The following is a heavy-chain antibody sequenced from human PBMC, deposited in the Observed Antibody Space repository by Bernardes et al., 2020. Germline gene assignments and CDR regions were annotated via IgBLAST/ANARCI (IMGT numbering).Heavy chain of an antibody. Sequence: ASVKVSCKASGYTFTSYYMHWVRQAPGQGLEWMGIINPSGGSTSYAQKFQGRVTMARDTSTSTVYMELSSLRSEDTAVYYCARDWATIFGVVIHRAFDIWGQGTMVTVSS. CDR1: GYTFTSYY. J-gene: IGHJ3*02. CDR3: ARDWATIFGVVIHRAFDI. D-gene: IGHD3-3*01. CDR2: INPSGGST. V-gene: IGHV1-46*01.